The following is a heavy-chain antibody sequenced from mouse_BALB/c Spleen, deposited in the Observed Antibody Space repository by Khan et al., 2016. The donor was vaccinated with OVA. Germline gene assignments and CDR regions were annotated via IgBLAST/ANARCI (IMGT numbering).Heavy chain of an antibody. CDR2: IYYSGTV. J-gene: IGHJ1*01. Sequence: EVKLLESGPGLVKPSQTVSLTCTVTGISITSGNYRWSWIRQFPGNKLEWIGNIYYSGTVTYNPFLTSRTTITRDTSKNQFFLEMNSLTAEDTATYYCARDYGSLYWYFDVWGAGTTVTVSS. CDR3: ARDYGSLYWYFDV. D-gene: IGHD1-1*01. CDR1: GISITSGNYR. V-gene: IGHV3-5*02.